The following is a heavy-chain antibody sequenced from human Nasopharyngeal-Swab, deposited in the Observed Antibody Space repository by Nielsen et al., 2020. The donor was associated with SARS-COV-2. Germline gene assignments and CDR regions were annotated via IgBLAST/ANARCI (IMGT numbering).Heavy chain of an antibody. Sequence: GSVKVSCKASGDTFTSYGISWERQAPGQGLEWMGWISAYNGNTNYAQKLQGRITMTTDTSTSTAYMELRSLRSDDTAVYYCARVAAIGYGYYYYYMDVWGKGTTVTVSS. CDR3: ARVAAIGYGYYYYYMDV. D-gene: IGHD3-10*01. CDR1: GDTFTSYG. CDR2: ISAYNGNT. V-gene: IGHV1-18*01. J-gene: IGHJ6*03.